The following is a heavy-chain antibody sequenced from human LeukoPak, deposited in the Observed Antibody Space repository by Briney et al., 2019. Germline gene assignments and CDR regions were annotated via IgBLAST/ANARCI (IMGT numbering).Heavy chain of an antibody. D-gene: IGHD1-7*01. V-gene: IGHV4-31*03. J-gene: IGHJ6*02. CDR3: ARERTRYYGMDV. Sequence: SETLSLTCTVSGGSISSGGYYWSWIRQHPGKGLEWIGYIYYSGSTYYNPSLKSRVTILVDTSKNQFSLKLSSVTAADTAVYYCARERTRYYGMDVWGQGTTVTVSS. CDR2: IYYSGST. CDR1: GGSISSGGYY.